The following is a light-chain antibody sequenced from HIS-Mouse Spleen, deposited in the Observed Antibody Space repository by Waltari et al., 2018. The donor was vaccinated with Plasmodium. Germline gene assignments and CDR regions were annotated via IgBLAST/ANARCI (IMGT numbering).Light chain of an antibody. CDR1: QSVSSSY. CDR2: GAS. V-gene: IGKV3-20*01. CDR3: QQYGSSPPYT. J-gene: IGKJ2*01. Sequence: EIVLTPSPGTLSLSPGERATLSSRASQSVSSSYLAWYQQKPGQAPRLLIYGASSRATGIPDRFSGSGSGTDFTLTISRLEPEDFAVYYCQQYGSSPPYTFGQGTKLEIK.